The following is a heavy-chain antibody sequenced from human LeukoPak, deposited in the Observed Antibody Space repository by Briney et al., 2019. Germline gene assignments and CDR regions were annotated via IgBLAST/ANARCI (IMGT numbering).Heavy chain of an antibody. D-gene: IGHD6-13*01. CDR2: MNPNSGNT. V-gene: IGHV1-8*01. J-gene: IGHJ4*02. CDR3: ARGRRAAAGDY. Sequence: ASVTVSFKASGYTFTIYDINWVRQATGQGLEWMGWMNPNSGNTGYAQKFQGRVTMTRNTSISTAYMELSSLRSEDTAVYYCARGRRAAAGDYWGQGTLVTVSS. CDR1: GYTFTIYD.